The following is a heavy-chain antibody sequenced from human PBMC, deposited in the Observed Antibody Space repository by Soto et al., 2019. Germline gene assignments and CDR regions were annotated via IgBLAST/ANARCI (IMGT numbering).Heavy chain of an antibody. J-gene: IGHJ4*02. Sequence: QVQLQESGPGLVKPSQTLSLTCTVSGGSISSGGYYWSWIRQHPGQGLEWIGYIYYSGSTYYNPSLKSRVTLSVATSKNQFSLKLSSVTAADTAVYYCARSPEATVTAFDYWGQGTLVTVSS. V-gene: IGHV4-31*03. CDR3: ARSPEATVTAFDY. CDR1: GGSISSGGYY. CDR2: IYYSGST. D-gene: IGHD4-17*01.